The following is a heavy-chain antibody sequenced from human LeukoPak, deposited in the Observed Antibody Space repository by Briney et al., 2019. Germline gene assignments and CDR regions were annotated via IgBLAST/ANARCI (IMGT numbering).Heavy chain of an antibody. CDR2: IIPILDIA. CDR3: ARGVEFLFKQQLVRPYYYYYYGMDV. Sequence: SPRLCCKASLGTFSRYAITSGRQSPGQGRKEMGRIIPILDIADYAQKFQGRVTITADKSTSTAYMALSSLRSEETAVYYCARGVEFLFKQQLVRPYYYYYYGMDVWGQGATVTVSS. D-gene: IGHD6-13*01. V-gene: IGHV1-69*04. CDR1: LGTFSRYA. J-gene: IGHJ6*02.